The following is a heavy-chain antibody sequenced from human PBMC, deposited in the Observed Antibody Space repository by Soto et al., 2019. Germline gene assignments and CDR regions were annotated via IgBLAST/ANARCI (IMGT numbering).Heavy chain of an antibody. D-gene: IGHD5-12*01. CDR1: GFTFSNYA. Sequence: EVQLLESGGGLVQPGGSLILSCATSGFTFSNYAMSWVRQTPGKGLEWVSGIRSSDGTAFYADSVRGRFTISRDNSKNTLYLEMNILRAEDTALYYCARGKRGYDYGTLDYWGQGILVTVSS. V-gene: IGHV3-23*01. J-gene: IGHJ4*02. CDR3: ARGKRGYDYGTLDY. CDR2: IRSSDGTA.